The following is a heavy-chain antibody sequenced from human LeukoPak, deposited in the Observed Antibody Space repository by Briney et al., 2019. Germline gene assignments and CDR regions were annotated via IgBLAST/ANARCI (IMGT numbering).Heavy chain of an antibody. CDR2: TSGSGGKT. V-gene: IGHV3-23*01. Sequence: GGSLRLSCAASGFTFSSYGMSWVRQAPGKGLEWVSATSGSGGKTYYADSVKGRFTISRDNSKNTLYLQMNSLRAEDTAVYYCAKDHGDYAFDYWGQGTLVTVSS. J-gene: IGHJ4*02. CDR3: AKDHGDYAFDY. D-gene: IGHD4-17*01. CDR1: GFTFSSYG.